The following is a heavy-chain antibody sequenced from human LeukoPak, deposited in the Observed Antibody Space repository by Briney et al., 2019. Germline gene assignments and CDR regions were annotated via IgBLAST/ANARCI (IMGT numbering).Heavy chain of an antibody. Sequence: ASVKVSCKASSYTFTRYGISWVRQAPGQGLEWMGWISGSNGNTNYAQKFQGRVTMTTDTSTSTAYMELRSLRSDDTAVYYCARASWGIAAAPDYWGQGTLVTVSS. CDR2: ISGSNGNT. CDR3: ARASWGIAAAPDY. J-gene: IGHJ4*02. CDR1: SYTFTRYG. V-gene: IGHV1-18*01. D-gene: IGHD6-13*01.